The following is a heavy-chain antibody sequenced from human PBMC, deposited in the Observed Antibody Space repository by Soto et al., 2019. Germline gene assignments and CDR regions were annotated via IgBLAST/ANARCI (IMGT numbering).Heavy chain of an antibody. D-gene: IGHD6-6*01. Sequence: PSETLSLTCTVSGGSISSYYWSWIRQPPGKGLEWIGYIYYSGSTNYNPSLKSRVTISVDTSKNQFSPKLSSVTAADTAVYYCARDRSSSANFDYWGRGTLVTVSS. CDR3: ARDRSSSANFDY. V-gene: IGHV4-59*01. CDR2: IYYSGST. CDR1: GGSISSYY. J-gene: IGHJ4*02.